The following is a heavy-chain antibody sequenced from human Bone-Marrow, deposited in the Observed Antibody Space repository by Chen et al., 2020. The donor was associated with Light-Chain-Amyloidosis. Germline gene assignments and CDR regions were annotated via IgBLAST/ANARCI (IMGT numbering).Heavy chain of an antibody. CDR2: IKNSGST. CDR3: AKSLYCGGDCA. Sequence: QVQLQQWGAGLLRPSETLSLTCAVYGGSFSDYYWSWIRQSPGKGLEWIGEIKNSGSTKYNPSLKSRVSMSLDTSKNQFSLKLSSVTAADTAIYCCAKSLYCGGDCAWGQGTLVTVSS. V-gene: IGHV4-34*02. CDR1: GGSFSDYY. D-gene: IGHD2-21*02. J-gene: IGHJ5*02.